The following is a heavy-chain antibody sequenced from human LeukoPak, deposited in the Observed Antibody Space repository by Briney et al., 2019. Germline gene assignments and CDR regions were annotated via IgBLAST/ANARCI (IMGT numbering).Heavy chain of an antibody. CDR1: GFTFSSYS. Sequence: GGSLRLSCAASGFTFSSYSMNWVRQAPGKGLEWVSYISSSSSTIYYADSVKGRFTISRDNAKNSLYLQMNSLRAEDTAVYYCARDGVLRHFDWLYYFDYWGQGTLVTVSS. CDR2: ISSSSSTI. CDR3: ARDGVLRHFDWLYYFDY. J-gene: IGHJ4*02. V-gene: IGHV3-48*04. D-gene: IGHD3-9*01.